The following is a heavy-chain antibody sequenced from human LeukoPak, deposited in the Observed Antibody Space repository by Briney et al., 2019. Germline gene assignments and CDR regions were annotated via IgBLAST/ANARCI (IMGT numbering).Heavy chain of an antibody. CDR2: ISVYNVNT. CDR3: SRGGPGQLWFRGRANFDY. CDR1: GYTFTIHG. J-gene: IGHJ4*02. Sequence: ASVTVSYKASGYTFTIHGISWVRQAPGQGLEWMGWISVYNVNTNYAQNLHGRDTMTTDTSTSTAYMELRSLRSDDTAVYYCSRGGPGQLWFRGRANFDYWGQGTLVTVSS. V-gene: IGHV1-18*01. D-gene: IGHD5-18*01.